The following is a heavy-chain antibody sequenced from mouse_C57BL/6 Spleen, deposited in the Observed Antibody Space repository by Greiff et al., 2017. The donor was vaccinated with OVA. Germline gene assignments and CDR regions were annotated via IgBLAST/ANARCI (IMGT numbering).Heavy chain of an antibody. CDR2: IDPSDSYT. CDR1: GYTFTSYW. J-gene: IGHJ3*01. D-gene: IGHD2-4*01. V-gene: IGHV1-69*01. CDR3: ARGGLRREAWFGD. Sequence: QVQLKQPGAELVMPGASVKLSCKASGYTFTSYWMHWVKQRPGQGLEWIGEIDPSDSYTNYNQKFKGKSTLTVDKSSSTAYMQLSSLTSEDSAVYYCARGGLRREAWFGDWGQGTLVTVSA.